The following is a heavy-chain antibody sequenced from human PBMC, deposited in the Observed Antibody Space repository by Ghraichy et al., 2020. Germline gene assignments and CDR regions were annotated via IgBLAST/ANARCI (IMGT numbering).Heavy chain of an antibody. V-gene: IGHV3-48*02. CDR2: ISGSGTNK. J-gene: IGHJ4*02. CDR3: ARVGSSWSPLG. CDR1: GFSFSSFS. Sequence: GGSLRLSCAASGFSFSSFSMNWVRQAPGKGLVWVSYISGSGTNKQYADSVKGRFTISRDNAKDSVYLQMDSLRDEDTAVYYCARVGSSWSPLGWGQGTLVTVSS. D-gene: IGHD3-3*01.